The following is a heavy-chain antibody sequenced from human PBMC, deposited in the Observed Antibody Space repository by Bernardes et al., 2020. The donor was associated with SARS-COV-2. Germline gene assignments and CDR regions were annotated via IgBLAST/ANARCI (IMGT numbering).Heavy chain of an antibody. J-gene: IGHJ6*03. CDR1: GGSISTSY. Sequence: SETLSLTCTVSGGSISTSYWSWIRQPPGKGLEWIGYIYYSGSTHYNPSLKSRVTISVDTSKNQFSLKLSSVTAADTAEYYCARETRYCSSTSCYNYYYYMDVWGKGTTVTVSS. D-gene: IGHD2-2*02. CDR3: ARETRYCSSTSCYNYYYYMDV. CDR2: IYYSGST. V-gene: IGHV4-59*01.